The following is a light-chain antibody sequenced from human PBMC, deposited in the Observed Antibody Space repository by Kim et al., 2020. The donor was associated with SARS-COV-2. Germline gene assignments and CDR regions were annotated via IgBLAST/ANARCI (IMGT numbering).Light chain of an antibody. CDR2: AAS. Sequence: RGPINWRASQGIRKYLGREQQKPGKAPKLLIYAASSLKSGVPSRFSGSGFGTDFTLTISSLQPEDFATYYCLQEYNYPRTFGQGTKLEI. CDR3: LQEYNYPRT. CDR1: QGIRKY. V-gene: IGKV1-6*01. J-gene: IGKJ2*01.